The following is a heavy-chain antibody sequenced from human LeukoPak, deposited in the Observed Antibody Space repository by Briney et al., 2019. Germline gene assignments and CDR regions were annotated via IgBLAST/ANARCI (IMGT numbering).Heavy chain of an antibody. D-gene: IGHD1-26*01. CDR2: IKQDGSEK. CDR3: ARYSGSVSVEV. CDR1: GFTFSRYW. J-gene: IGHJ6*02. Sequence: GGSLRLSCAASGFTFSRYWMSWVRQAPGKGLEWVANIKQDGSEKYYVDSVKGRFTISRDNAKNSVNLQMNSLRGEDTAVYYCARYSGSVSVEVWGQGTTVSVSS. V-gene: IGHV3-7*04.